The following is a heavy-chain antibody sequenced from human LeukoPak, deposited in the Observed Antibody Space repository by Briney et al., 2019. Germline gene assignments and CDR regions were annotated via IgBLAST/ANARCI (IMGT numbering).Heavy chain of an antibody. CDR3: ARAYSSVASCDY. Sequence: SGGSLRLSCVASGFRFSSYGMNWVRQAPGKGLEWVSYISSSGTTIYYADSVKGRFTISRDNAKNSLYLQMNSLRAEDTAVYYCARAYSSVASCDYWGQGTLVTVSS. CDR2: ISSSGTTI. CDR1: GFRFSSYG. J-gene: IGHJ4*02. D-gene: IGHD6-19*01. V-gene: IGHV3-48*03.